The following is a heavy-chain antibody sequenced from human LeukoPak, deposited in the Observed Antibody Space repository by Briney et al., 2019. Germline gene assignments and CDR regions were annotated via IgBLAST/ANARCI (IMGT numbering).Heavy chain of an antibody. CDR1: GFTFSSYW. CDR3: AREKSDCSGGSCYSVFDY. D-gene: IGHD2-15*01. Sequence: GGSLRLSCAASGFTFSSYWMSWVRRAPGKGLEWVANIKQDGSEKYYVDSVKGRFTISRDNAKNSLYLQMNSLRAEDTAVYYCAREKSDCSGGSCYSVFDYWGQGTLVTVSS. CDR2: IKQDGSEK. V-gene: IGHV3-7*01. J-gene: IGHJ4*02.